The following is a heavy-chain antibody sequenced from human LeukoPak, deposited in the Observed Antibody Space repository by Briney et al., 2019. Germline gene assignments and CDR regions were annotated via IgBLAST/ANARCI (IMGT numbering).Heavy chain of an antibody. J-gene: IGHJ4*02. V-gene: IGHV3-23*01. CDR1: GFTFSNYA. CDR3: AKEEYYGAGSYPDY. CDR2: ISGTRGNT. Sequence: GGSLRLSCAASGFTFSNYAISWVRKAPGRGLHWVSIISGTRGNTYHADSVKGRFTINRDNSKNTLYVQMNSLRAEDTAVYYCAKEEYYGAGSYPDYWGQGTLVTVSS. D-gene: IGHD3-10*01.